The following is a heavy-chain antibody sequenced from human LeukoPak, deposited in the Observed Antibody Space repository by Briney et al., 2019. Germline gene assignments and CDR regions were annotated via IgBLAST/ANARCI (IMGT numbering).Heavy chain of an antibody. CDR1: GYSFTSYW. J-gene: IGHJ3*02. CDR2: IYPGDSDT. CDR3: ARSIAAAGTFHAFDI. D-gene: IGHD6-13*01. Sequence: GESLKISCKGSGYSFTSYWIGWVRQMPGKGLEWMGIIYPGDSDTRYSPSFQGQVTISADKSISTAYLQWSSLKASDTAMYYCARSIAAAGTFHAFDIWGRGTMVTVSS. V-gene: IGHV5-51*01.